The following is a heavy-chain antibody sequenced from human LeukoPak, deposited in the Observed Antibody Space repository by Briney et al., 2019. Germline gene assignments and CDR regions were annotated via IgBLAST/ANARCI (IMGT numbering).Heavy chain of an antibody. CDR3: AREGGPYRPLDY. Sequence: SETLSLTCGVSGGSITSTNYWTWVRQPPGKGLEWIGEVNLQGSTNYNPSLMGRVAISVDMSENHISLELTSVTAADTAVYYCAREGGPYRPLDYSGQGTLVTVSS. J-gene: IGHJ4*02. CDR1: GGSITSTNY. CDR2: VNLQGST. V-gene: IGHV4-4*02.